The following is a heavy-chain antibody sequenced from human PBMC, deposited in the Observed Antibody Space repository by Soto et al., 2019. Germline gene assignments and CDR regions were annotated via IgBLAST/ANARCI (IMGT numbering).Heavy chain of an antibody. D-gene: IGHD6-13*01. CDR2: FYWDDDK. Sequence: QITLKESGPTLVKPTQTLTLTCTFSGFSLSTSGVGVGWIRQPPGKALEWLALFYWDDDKRHTPSLKSRLTITKDTPKTQVVLTMTNMDPVDTATYYCAHRPRGSSWFDVWGQGTLVTVSS. CDR1: GFSLSTSGVG. J-gene: IGHJ5*02. V-gene: IGHV2-5*02. CDR3: AHRPRGSSWFDV.